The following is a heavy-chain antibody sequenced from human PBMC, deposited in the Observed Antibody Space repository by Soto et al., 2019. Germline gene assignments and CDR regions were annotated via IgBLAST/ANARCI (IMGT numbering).Heavy chain of an antibody. CDR2: INQDGSEN. V-gene: IGHV3-7*01. CDR3: ARAIRGYDASGIH. Sequence: GGSLRLSCAASGFTFSNYWMSWVRQAPGKGLEWVANINQDGSENYYVDSVKGRFTVSRDNAKNSLYLQMSSLRAEDTAVYYCARAIRGYDASGIHWGQGTLVTVSS. J-gene: IGHJ4*02. D-gene: IGHD3-10*01. CDR1: GFTFSNYW.